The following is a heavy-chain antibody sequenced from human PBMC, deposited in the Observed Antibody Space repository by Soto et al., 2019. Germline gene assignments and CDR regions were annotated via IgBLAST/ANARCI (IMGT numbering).Heavy chain of an antibody. J-gene: IGHJ5*02. V-gene: IGHV3-30-3*01. CDR3: ARDGDSSGPFDP. CDR2: ISYDGSNK. CDR1: GFTFSSYA. Sequence: GGSLRLSCAASGFTFSSYAMHWVRQAPGKGLEWVAVISYDGSNKYYAYSVKGRFTISRDNSKNTLYLQMNSLRAEDTAVYYCARDGDSSGPFDPWGQGTLVTVSS. D-gene: IGHD3-22*01.